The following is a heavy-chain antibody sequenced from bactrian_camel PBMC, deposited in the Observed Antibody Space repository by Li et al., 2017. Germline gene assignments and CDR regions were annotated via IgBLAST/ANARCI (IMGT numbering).Heavy chain of an antibody. V-gene: IGHV3S26*01. D-gene: IGHD1*01. CDR3: AAADATCRGFYGFDY. Sequence: HVQLVESGGGSVQAGQSLRLSCAVSGYTNTYYCMAWFRQGPGKRREGIAGIESDGSTSYADSVKGRFTVSQDSAKNILYLQMNSLKPEDSAMYYCAAADATCRGFYGFDYRGQGTQVTVS. J-gene: IGHJ4*01. CDR1: GYTNTYYC. CDR2: IESDGST.